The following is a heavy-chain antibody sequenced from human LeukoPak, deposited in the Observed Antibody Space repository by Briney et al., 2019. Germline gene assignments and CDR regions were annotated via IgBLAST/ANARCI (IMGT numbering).Heavy chain of an antibody. CDR3: ASGTTDIVVVPATLRNYYFDY. J-gene: IGHJ4*02. CDR2: IIPMLGTP. V-gene: IGHV1-69*06. D-gene: IGHD2-2*01. CDR1: GYTFTGYY. Sequence: SVKVSCKASGYTFTGYYMHWVRQAPGQGLEWMGGIIPMLGTPNYAQKFQGRVTITADKSTSTAYMDLSSLRSEDTAVYYCASGTTDIVVVPATLRNYYFDYWGQGTLVTVSS.